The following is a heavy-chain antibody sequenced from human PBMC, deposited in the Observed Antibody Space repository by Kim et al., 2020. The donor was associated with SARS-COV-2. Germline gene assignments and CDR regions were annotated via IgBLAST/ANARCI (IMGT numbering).Heavy chain of an antibody. CDR2: ISWNSGCI. D-gene: IGHD3-16*01. CDR1: GFTFDDYA. V-gene: IGHV3-9*01. Sequence: GGSLRLSCAASGFTFDDYAMHWVRQAPGKGLEWVSGISWNSGCIGYADSVKGRFTISRDNAKNSLYLQMNSLRAEDTALYYCAKERITFGTFDYWGQGTLVTVSS. J-gene: IGHJ4*02. CDR3: AKERITFGTFDY.